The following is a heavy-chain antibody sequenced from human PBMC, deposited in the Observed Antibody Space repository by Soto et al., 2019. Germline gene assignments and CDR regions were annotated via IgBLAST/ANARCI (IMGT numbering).Heavy chain of an antibody. J-gene: IGHJ4*02. CDR1: GFTFADYT. Sequence: EVQLVESGGGLVQPVRSLRLSCTTSGFTFADYTLSWFRQAPGKGLEWLGFIRNKAYGGTTEYAASVKGRFSISSDDSKSIAYLQLNSLKTEDTAVYYCTRDGRYSGYPPPAFWGQGTLVIVSS. D-gene: IGHD5-12*01. V-gene: IGHV3-49*03. CDR2: IRNKAYGGTT. CDR3: TRDGRYSGYPPPAF.